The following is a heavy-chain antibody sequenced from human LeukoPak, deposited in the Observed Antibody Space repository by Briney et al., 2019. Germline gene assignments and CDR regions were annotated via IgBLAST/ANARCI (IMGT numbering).Heavy chain of an antibody. D-gene: IGHD2-2*01. CDR3: ARGSGSCRGCSFDI. Sequence: EALLLTCAVYGGSFSGYYWTWIRQPPGKGLGWVANTNREGSEKYYVDSVKGRVTISRDNAMNFLYLQLNGLRVDETALYYSARGSGSCRGCSFDIWGQGTLVTVSS. CDR1: GGSFSGYY. V-gene: IGHV3-7*01. CDR2: TNREGSEK. J-gene: IGHJ4*01.